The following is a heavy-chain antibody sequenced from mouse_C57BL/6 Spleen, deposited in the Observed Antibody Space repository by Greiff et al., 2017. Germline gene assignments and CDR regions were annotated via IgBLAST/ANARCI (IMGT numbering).Heavy chain of an antibody. D-gene: IGHD2-4*01. Sequence: VQLQQSGAELVKPGASVKISCKASGYAFRSYWMNWVQQRPGKGLEWIGQIYPGGGDTNYNGKFKGKATLTADKSSSTAYMQLSSLTSEDSAVYFCARGEEIYYDYDGWYFDVWGTGTTVTVAS. CDR2: IYPGGGDT. CDR3: ARGEEIYYDYDGWYFDV. CDR1: GYAFRSYW. V-gene: IGHV1-80*01. J-gene: IGHJ1*03.